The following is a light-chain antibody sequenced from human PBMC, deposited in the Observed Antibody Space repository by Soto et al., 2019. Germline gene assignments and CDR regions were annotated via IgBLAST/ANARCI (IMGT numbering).Light chain of an antibody. CDR3: QQYNSYPWT. V-gene: IGKV1-5*01. J-gene: IGKJ1*01. Sequence: IQLTQSPSTLSASVGDRVTITCRASQSISGWLAWYQQKPGKAPKILIYDVSSLESGVPSRFRGSGSGTECTLAISRLQPDDFSTYYCQQYNSYPWTFGQGTKVDIK. CDR2: DVS. CDR1: QSISGW.